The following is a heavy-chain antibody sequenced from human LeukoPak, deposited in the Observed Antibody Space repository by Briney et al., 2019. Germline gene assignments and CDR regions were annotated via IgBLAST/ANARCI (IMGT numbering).Heavy chain of an antibody. D-gene: IGHD6-13*01. J-gene: IGHJ4*02. CDR2: IYPSGNT. Sequence: SETLSLTCSVSGGSFSNHFWSWVRQPAGKGLEWIGRIYPSGNTNYNPSLKSRVTLSVDTSKTQFYLSLSSVTAADTAVYYCARGPGYSSSWGQGTLVTVSS. CDR3: ARGPGYSSS. V-gene: IGHV4-4*07. CDR1: GGSFSNHF.